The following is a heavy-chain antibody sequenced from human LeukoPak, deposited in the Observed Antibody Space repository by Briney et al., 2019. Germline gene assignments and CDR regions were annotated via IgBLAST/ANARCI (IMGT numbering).Heavy chain of an antibody. CDR3: ARHLTYGGWNS. J-gene: IGHJ4*02. CDR2: ITSSSTHT. D-gene: IGHD4-23*01. V-gene: IGHV3-21*01. CDR1: GFTFSNYG. Sequence: GGSLRLSCAASGFTFSNYGMHWVRQAPGKGLEWVSSITSSSTHTYYADSVKGRFTISRDNAKNTLYLQMNSLRAEDTAVYYCARHLTYGGWNSWGQGTLVTVSS.